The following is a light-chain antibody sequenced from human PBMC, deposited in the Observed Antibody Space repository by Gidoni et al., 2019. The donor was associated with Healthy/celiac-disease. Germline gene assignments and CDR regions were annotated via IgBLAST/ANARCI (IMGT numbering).Light chain of an antibody. CDR2: AAP. CDR3: QQSYSTPRT. J-gene: IGKJ4*01. V-gene: IGKV1-39*01. Sequence: DIQMTQSPSSLSASVGDRVTITCRASQSISSYLNRYQQNPGKAPKLLIYAAPSLQSGVPSRFSGSGSGTDFTLTISSLQPEDFATYYCQQSYSTPRTFGGGTKVEIK. CDR1: QSISSY.